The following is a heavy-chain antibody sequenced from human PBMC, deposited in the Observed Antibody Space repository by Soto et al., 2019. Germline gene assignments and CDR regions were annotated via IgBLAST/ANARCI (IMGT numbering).Heavy chain of an antibody. CDR3: ARDKITGLFDY. D-gene: IGHD2-8*02. V-gene: IGHV4-34*01. CDR1: GGSFSGYY. Sequence: QVQLQKWGAGLLKPSETLSLTGAVYGGSFSGYYWTWIRQPPGTGLEWIGEINHSGSTNYNPSLKSRVTISVDTSKNQFSLKLTSVTAADTAVYYCARDKITGLFDYWGQGTLVTVSS. J-gene: IGHJ4*02. CDR2: INHSGST.